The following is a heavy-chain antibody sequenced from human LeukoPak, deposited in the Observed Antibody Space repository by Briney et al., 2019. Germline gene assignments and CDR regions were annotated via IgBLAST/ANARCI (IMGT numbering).Heavy chain of an antibody. CDR2: IYTSGST. CDR3: ARAPAWGVISPYYFDY. V-gene: IGHV4-4*07. D-gene: IGHD1-26*01. Sequence: SETLSLTCTVSGGSISSYYWSWIRQPAGKGLEWIGRIYTSGSTNYNPSLKSRVTISVGTSRNQFSLKLSSVTTADTAVYYCARAPAWGVISPYYFDYWGQGTLVTVSS. CDR1: GGSISSYY. J-gene: IGHJ4*02.